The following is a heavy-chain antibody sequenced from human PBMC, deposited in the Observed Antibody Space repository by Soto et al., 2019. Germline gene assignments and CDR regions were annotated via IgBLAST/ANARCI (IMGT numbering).Heavy chain of an antibody. V-gene: IGHV3-23*01. CDR2: ISGSGGST. CDR3: AKDATVCGCDCYLPLDDAFDI. D-gene: IGHD2-21*02. Sequence: GGSLRLSCAASGFTFSSYAMSWVRQAPGKGLEWVSAISGSGGSTYYADSVKGRFTISRDNSKNTLYLQMNSLRAEDTAVYYCAKDATVCGCDCYLPLDDAFDIRGQGTMVTVSS. CDR1: GFTFSSYA. J-gene: IGHJ3*02.